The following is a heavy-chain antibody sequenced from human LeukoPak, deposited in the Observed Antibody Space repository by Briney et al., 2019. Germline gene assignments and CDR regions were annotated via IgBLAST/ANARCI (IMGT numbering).Heavy chain of an antibody. CDR2: IKSKTDGGTT. D-gene: IGHD4-17*01. CDR3: TTDSGDYFDY. V-gene: IGHV3-15*01. Sequence: GGSLRLSCAASGFTFSSYGMHWVRQAPGKGLEWVGRIKSKTDGGTTDYAAPVKGRFTISRDDSKNTLYLQMNSLKTEDTAVYYCTTDSGDYFDYWGQGTLVTVSS. J-gene: IGHJ4*02. CDR1: GFTFSSYG.